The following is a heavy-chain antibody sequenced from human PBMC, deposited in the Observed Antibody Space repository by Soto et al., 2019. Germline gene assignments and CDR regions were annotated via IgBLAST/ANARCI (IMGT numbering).Heavy chain of an antibody. D-gene: IGHD2-21*02. CDR1: VYTFSSYG. CDR3: ATTDVVTAINGFDY. Sequence: ASVKVSCKASVYTFSSYGISWVRQAPGQGLEWMGWISAYNGKTNYAQTLQGRVTMTTDTSTSTAYMELRSLRSADTAVYYCATTDVVTAINGFDYWGQGTLVTVSS. CDR2: ISAYNGKT. V-gene: IGHV1-18*01. J-gene: IGHJ4*02.